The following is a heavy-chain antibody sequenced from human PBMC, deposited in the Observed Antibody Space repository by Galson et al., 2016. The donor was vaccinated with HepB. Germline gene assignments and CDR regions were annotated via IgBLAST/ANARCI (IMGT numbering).Heavy chain of an antibody. CDR1: GFSLSTIGLG. D-gene: IGHD2-8*02. CDR3: AHRRGCTGGDCYGDAFDV. J-gene: IGHJ3*01. CDR2: IYWDDTR. V-gene: IGHV2-5*02. Sequence: PALVKPTQTLTLTCTFSGFSLSTIGLGVGWIRQPPGKPLEWLALIYWDDTRRYKTSLRSRLTISKDTSKNQVVLTMTNMGPVDTATYYCAHRRGCTGGDCYGDAFDVWGQGTMLTVSS.